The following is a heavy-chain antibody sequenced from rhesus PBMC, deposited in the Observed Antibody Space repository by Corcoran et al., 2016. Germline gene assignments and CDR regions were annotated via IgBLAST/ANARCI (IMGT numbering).Heavy chain of an antibody. CDR2: IYGSGSIT. Sequence: QLQLQESGPGLVKPSETLSVTCAVSGGYISSSYWSWIRQAPGKGLEWIGYIYGSGSITNDNPSLKSRVTLSVDTSKIQLSLKLSSVTAADTAVYYCASSEDYWGQGVLVTFSS. V-gene: IGHV4-169*02. CDR3: ASSEDY. CDR1: GGYISSSY. J-gene: IGHJ4*01.